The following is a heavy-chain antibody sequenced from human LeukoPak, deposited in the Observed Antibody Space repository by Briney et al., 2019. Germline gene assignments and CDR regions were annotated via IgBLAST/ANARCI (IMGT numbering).Heavy chain of an antibody. Sequence: SETLSLTCTVTGGSISTYYWNWIRQPPGKGLEWIGCINGSGYTNYHPSLKRRVTMSVDTSKSQFSLRLGSVTAADTAVYYCVREVVRTPYHYFFYIDLWGKGTTVTVSS. J-gene: IGHJ6*03. V-gene: IGHV4-59*01. D-gene: IGHD2-15*01. CDR2: INGSGYT. CDR3: VREVVRTPYHYFFYIDL. CDR1: GGSISTYY.